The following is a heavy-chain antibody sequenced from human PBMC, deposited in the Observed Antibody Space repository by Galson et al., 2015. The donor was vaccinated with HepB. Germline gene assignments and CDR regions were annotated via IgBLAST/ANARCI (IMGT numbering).Heavy chain of an antibody. CDR3: ARDRPDGWFGELLAAGYYYGMDV. J-gene: IGHJ6*02. Sequence: SLRLSCAASGFTFSSYSMNWVRQAPGKGLEWVSSISSSSSYIYYADSVKGRFTISRDNAKNSLYLQMNSPRAEDTAVYYCARDRPDGWFGELLAAGYYYGMDVWGQGTTVTVSS. V-gene: IGHV3-21*01. CDR2: ISSSSSYI. D-gene: IGHD3-10*01. CDR1: GFTFSSYS.